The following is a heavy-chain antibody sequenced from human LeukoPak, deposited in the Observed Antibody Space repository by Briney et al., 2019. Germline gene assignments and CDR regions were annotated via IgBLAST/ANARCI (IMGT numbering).Heavy chain of an antibody. J-gene: IGHJ4*02. V-gene: IGHV3-23*01. CDR1: GFTFSSYA. CDR2: ISGSGGTT. CDR3: AKEEAFSSSWTDY. D-gene: IGHD6-13*01. Sequence: GGSLRLSCAASGFTFSSYAMSWVRQAPGKGLEWVSTISGSGGTTYYADSVRGRFTISRDNSKNTLYLQMNTLRAGDTAVYYCAKEEAFSSSWTDYWGQGTLVTVSS.